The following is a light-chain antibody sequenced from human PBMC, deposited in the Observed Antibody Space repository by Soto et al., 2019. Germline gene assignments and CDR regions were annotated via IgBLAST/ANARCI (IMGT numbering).Light chain of an antibody. Sequence: EIVLTQSPATLSVSAGGTVTLSCRASQSIRTNVAWYQQIPGQAPRLLVYGASTRATGVPARFSGSGSGIEFTLIISSLQSEDYAFYYCQQYFNWPLTWTFGPGTKVQIK. CDR2: GAS. CDR3: QQYFNWPLTWT. J-gene: IGKJ3*01. V-gene: IGKV3-15*01. CDR1: QSIRTN.